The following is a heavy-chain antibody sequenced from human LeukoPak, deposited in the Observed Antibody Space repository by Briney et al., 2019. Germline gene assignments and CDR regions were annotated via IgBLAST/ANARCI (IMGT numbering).Heavy chain of an antibody. CDR2: ISSSGSTI. J-gene: IGHJ4*02. V-gene: IGHV3-48*03. CDR3: ARDPSLAVAGFFDY. Sequence: GGSLRLSCAASGFTFSSYEMNWVRQAPGKGLEWVSYISSSGSTIYYADSVKGRFTISRDNAKNSLYLQMNSLRAEDTAVYYCARDPSLAVAGFFDYWGQGTLVTVSS. CDR1: GFTFSSYE. D-gene: IGHD6-19*01.